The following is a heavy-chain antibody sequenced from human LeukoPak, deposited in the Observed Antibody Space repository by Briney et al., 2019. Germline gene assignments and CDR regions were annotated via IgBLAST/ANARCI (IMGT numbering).Heavy chain of an antibody. Sequence: ASVNVSCKASGYSFTRHVIHWLRQAPGQRFEWMGWIGGGSGRTNYSQTFQDRVTITRDTSATTSYMEMRSLRYEDTAIFYCARGYFYDSSGYYFDSWGQGTLVTVSS. CDR2: IGGGSGRT. V-gene: IGHV1-3*01. CDR3: ARGYFYDSSGYYFDS. CDR1: GYSFTRHV. J-gene: IGHJ4*02. D-gene: IGHD3-22*01.